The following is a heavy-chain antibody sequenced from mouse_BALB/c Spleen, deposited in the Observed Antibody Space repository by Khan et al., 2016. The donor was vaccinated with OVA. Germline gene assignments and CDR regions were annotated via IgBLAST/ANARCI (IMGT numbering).Heavy chain of an antibody. V-gene: IGHV3-6*02. CDR2: ISYDGSN. CDR1: GYYITSGYY. D-gene: IGHD2-1*01. J-gene: IGHJ3*01. CDR3: ASKTYGKGAY. Sequence: EVQLQESGPGLVKPSQSLSLTCSVTGYYITSGYYWSWIRQFPGNRLEWMGYISYDGSNNYNPSLKNRISITRDTSKKQFFLKLNSVTTEDTATEYYASKTYGKGAYWGQGTLITVSA.